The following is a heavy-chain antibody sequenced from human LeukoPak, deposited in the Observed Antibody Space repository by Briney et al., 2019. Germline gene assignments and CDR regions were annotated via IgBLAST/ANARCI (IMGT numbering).Heavy chain of an antibody. V-gene: IGHV5-10-1*01. D-gene: IGHD5-24*01. Sequence: GESLKISCQGSGYSFTTNWISWVRQMSGKGLEWMGNIDPDGSYINYSPSFQGHVTLSSDKSITTAYLQWSSLKASDTAIYYCARRWRDGSLDYWGQGTLVTVSS. CDR1: GYSFTTNW. J-gene: IGHJ4*02. CDR2: IDPDGSYI. CDR3: ARRWRDGSLDY.